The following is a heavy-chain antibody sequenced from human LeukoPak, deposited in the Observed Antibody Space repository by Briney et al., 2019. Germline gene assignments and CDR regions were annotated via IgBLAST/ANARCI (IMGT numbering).Heavy chain of an antibody. V-gene: IGHV3-73*01. D-gene: IGHD3-10*01. CDR1: GFTFSGST. J-gene: IGHJ3*02. CDR2: IRSKTNNYAT. Sequence: GGSLRLSCAASGFTFSGSTVHWVRQASGKGLELVGHIRSKTNNYATAYAASVKGRFTISRDDSKNTAFLQMNSLKTEDTAVYYCTSRGVTVVRGAVEDAFDIWGQGTMVTVSS. CDR3: TSRGVTVVRGAVEDAFDI.